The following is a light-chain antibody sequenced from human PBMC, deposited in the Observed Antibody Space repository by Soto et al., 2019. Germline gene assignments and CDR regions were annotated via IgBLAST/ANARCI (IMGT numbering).Light chain of an antibody. J-gene: IGKJ1*01. V-gene: IGKV1-5*01. Sequence: IPMTQSPSTLPASVGDRVTITCRASQNINNWVAWYQQKPGKAPKFLIYDASTLASGVPSRFSGSGFGTEFSLTISSLQPDDSGSYYCQHLRTCGQGTKV. CDR2: DAS. CDR3: QHLRT. CDR1: QNINNW.